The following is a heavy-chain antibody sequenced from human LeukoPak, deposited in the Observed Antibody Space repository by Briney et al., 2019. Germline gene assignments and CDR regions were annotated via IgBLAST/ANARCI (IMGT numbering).Heavy chain of an antibody. Sequence: PGGSLRLSCAASGFTFVTYYMTWVRQAPGKGLEWVCGINWNGGSTRYAGSVQGRFTISRDNAKNFLYLEMSNLRAEDTAFYHCARGGRGSAAVVAPRSFDIWGQGTMVTVSS. CDR3: ARGGRGSAAVVAPRSFDI. CDR1: GFTFVTYY. CDR2: INWNGGST. J-gene: IGHJ3*02. D-gene: IGHD3-22*01. V-gene: IGHV3-20*01.